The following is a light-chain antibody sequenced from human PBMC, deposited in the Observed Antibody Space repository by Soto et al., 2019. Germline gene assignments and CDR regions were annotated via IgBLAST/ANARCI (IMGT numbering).Light chain of an antibody. V-gene: IGKV3-15*01. CDR2: FAS. J-gene: IGKJ1*01. CDR1: QSVSTN. CDR3: QQYDKWPRT. Sequence: VMTQSTATLSVSPGERAALSCRASQSVSTNLAWYQQKPGQPPRLLIYFASTRATAVPARFTAGGSGTEFALTISSLQSDDLAVYYCQQYDKWPRTFGQGTKVETK.